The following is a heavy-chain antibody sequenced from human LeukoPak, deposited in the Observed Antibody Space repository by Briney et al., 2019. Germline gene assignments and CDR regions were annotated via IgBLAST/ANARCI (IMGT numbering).Heavy chain of an antibody. CDR2: IFYSGST. D-gene: IGHD5-24*01. J-gene: IGHJ2*01. CDR1: GGSIRSSSYY. CDR3: VRKGDGYNSGYFDL. V-gene: IGHV4-39*01. Sequence: SETLSLTCTVSGGSIRSSSYYWGWIRQPPGKGLEWIGSIFYSGSTYYNPSLKSRVTISVDTSKNQFSLKLSSVTAADTAVYYCVRKGDGYNSGYFDLWGRGTLVTVSS.